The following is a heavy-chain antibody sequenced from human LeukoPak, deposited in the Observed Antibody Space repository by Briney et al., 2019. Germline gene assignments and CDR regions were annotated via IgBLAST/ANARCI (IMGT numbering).Heavy chain of an antibody. D-gene: IGHD3-22*01. CDR2: ISSSSSTI. V-gene: IGHV3-48*04. Sequence: GGSLRLSCAASGFTLSSNYMSWVRQAPGKGLEWGSYISSSSSTIYYADCVKGRFTISRDNAKTSLYLQMNSLRAEDTAVYYCASPDYYDSSGDFPSWGQGTLVTVSS. CDR1: GFTLSSNY. J-gene: IGHJ5*02. CDR3: ASPDYYDSSGDFPS.